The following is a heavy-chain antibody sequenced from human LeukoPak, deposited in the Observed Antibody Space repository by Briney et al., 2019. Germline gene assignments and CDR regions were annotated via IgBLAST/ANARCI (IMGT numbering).Heavy chain of an antibody. V-gene: IGHV3-30*18. CDR3: AKKYSYGSGAGDALDI. CDR1: GFTFSSFG. J-gene: IGHJ3*02. D-gene: IGHD3-10*01. Sequence: GRSLRLSCAASGFTFSSFGMRWVRQAPGKGLEWVAVISYDGSLKHYLDSVKGRFTISRDNSKNTLYLQMDSLRVEDTAVYHCAKKYSYGSGAGDALDIWGHGTLVTVSS. CDR2: ISYDGSLK.